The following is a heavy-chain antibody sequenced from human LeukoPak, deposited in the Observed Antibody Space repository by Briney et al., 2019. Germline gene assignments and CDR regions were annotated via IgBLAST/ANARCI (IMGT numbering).Heavy chain of an antibody. CDR3: ARGMAVAGRGNWFDP. Sequence: SETLSLTCAVYGGSFSGYYWSWIRQPPGTGLESMGEINHGGSTNYNPSLKSRVTISVDTSRNQFPMKLTTVTAADTAVYYCARGMAVAGRGNWFDPWGQGTLVTVYS. V-gene: IGHV4-34*01. J-gene: IGHJ5*02. CDR1: GGSFSGYY. D-gene: IGHD6-19*01. CDR2: INHGGST.